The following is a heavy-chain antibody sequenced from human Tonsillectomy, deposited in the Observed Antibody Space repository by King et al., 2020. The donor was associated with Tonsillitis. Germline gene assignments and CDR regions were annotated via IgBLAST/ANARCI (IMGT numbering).Heavy chain of an antibody. J-gene: IGHJ4*01. Sequence: VQLVESGGGLVQPGRSLRLSCAASGFTFDDYAMHWVRQAPGKGLEWVSGISWNSGSIGYADSVEGRFTISRDNAKNSLYLQMNSLRPEDTAVFYCAKERAPYSSSYYFFDFWGHGTLVIVSS. V-gene: IGHV3-9*01. CDR3: AKERAPYSSSYYFFDF. CDR1: GFTFDDYA. CDR2: ISWNSGSI. D-gene: IGHD6-13*01.